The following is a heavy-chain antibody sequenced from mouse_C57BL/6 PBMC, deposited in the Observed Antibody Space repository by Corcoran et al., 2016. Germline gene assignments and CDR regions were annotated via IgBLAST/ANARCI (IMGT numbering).Heavy chain of an antibody. J-gene: IGHJ1*03. D-gene: IGHD1-1*01. CDR2: INPNNGGT. CDR3: ARDYGSSYGYFDV. Sequence: EVQLQQSGPELVKPGASVKISCKASGYTFTDYYMTWVKQSHGKSLEWIGDINPNNGGTSYNQKFKGKATLTVDKSSSTAYMELRSLTSEDSAVYYCARDYGSSYGYFDVWGTGTTVTVSS. CDR1: GYTFTDYY. V-gene: IGHV1-26*01.